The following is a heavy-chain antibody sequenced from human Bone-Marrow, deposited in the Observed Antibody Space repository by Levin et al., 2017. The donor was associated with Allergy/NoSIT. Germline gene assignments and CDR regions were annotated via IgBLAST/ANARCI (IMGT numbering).Heavy chain of an antibody. D-gene: IGHD4-23*01. V-gene: IGHV3-33*01. Sequence: GGSLRLSCAASGFTFSSYGMHWVRQAPGKGLEWVAVIWYDGSNKYYADSVKGRFTISRDNSKNTLYLQMNSLRAEDTAVYYCASPPTTVVTPSGADEDYFQHWGQGTLVTVSS. CDR3: ASPPTTVVTPSGADEDYFQH. CDR2: IWYDGSNK. J-gene: IGHJ1*01. CDR1: GFTFSSYG.